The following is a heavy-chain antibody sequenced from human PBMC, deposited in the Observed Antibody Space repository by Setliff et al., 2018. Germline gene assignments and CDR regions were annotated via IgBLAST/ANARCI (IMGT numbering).Heavy chain of an antibody. D-gene: IGHD3-10*01. CDR3: ARFGGSASVARFSPPI. CDR2: FYSFGSI. V-gene: IGHV4-39*01. CDR1: GGSITSGGGFY. Sequence: SETLSLTCSVSGGSITSGGGFYWAWIRQPLGKELEWIGSFYSFGSIYYSPSLTNRVTISVDTSKTQFSLNLRFVTAADTAVYYCARFGGSASVARFSPPIWGPGSLVTVSS. J-gene: IGHJ4*02.